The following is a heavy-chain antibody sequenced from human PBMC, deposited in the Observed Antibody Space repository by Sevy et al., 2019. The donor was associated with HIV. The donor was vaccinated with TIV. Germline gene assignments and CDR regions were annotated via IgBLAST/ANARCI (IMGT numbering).Heavy chain of an antibody. J-gene: IGHJ6*02. Sequence: ASVKVSCKTSGYTFSSHDINWVRQAPGQGLEWMGWMNPNNGNTGYVQKFQDRVTMTRDSSIATAYMELRGRPSDDTAVYYCARDPSGNYLTPHYRDYYGLDVWGQGTAVTVSS. V-gene: IGHV1-8*01. CDR2: MNPNNGNT. CDR3: ARDPSGNYLTPHYRDYYGLDV. D-gene: IGHD1-7*01. CDR1: GYTFSSHD.